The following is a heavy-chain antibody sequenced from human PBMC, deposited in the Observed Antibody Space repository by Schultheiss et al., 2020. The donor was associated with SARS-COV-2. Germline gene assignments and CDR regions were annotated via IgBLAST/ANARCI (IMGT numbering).Heavy chain of an antibody. CDR1: GGSISSGGYY. Sequence: SETLSLTCTVSGGSISSGGYYWSWIRQHPGKGLEWIGYFYYSGSTYYNPSLKSRVTISVDTSKNQFSLKLSSVTAADTAVYYCARERSSIAARRFDYWGHGTLVTVSS. CDR2: FYYSGST. CDR3: ARERSSIAARRFDY. V-gene: IGHV4-31*03. J-gene: IGHJ4*01. D-gene: IGHD6-6*01.